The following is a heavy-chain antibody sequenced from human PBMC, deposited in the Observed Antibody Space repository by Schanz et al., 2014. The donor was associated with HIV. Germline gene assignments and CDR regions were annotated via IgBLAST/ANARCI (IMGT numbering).Heavy chain of an antibody. Sequence: EVQLVESGGGLVKPGGSLRLSCRGSRLTFSGYSMNWVRQAPGKGLEWVSSISSSSSYIFYTDSVKGRFTISRDNANNSLYLQMNSLRAEDTAVYYCANEEVPNDYWGQGTLVTVSS. CDR3: ANEEVPNDY. CDR1: RLTFSGYS. CDR2: ISSSSSYI. J-gene: IGHJ4*02. V-gene: IGHV3-21*04.